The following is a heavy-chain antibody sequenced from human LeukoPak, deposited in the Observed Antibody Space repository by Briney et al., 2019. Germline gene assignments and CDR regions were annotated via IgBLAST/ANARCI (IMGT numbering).Heavy chain of an antibody. J-gene: IGHJ4*02. D-gene: IGHD5-24*01. CDR2: IYCSGST. V-gene: IGHV4-39*01. CDR1: GGSIRSSSYY. Sequence: SETLFLTCTVSGGSIRSSSYYWGWIRQPPGKGLGWIGSIYCSGSTYYNPSLKSRVTIYVDTSKNQFSLKLSSVTAADTAVYYCARHVGGPERWLQLIDYWGQGTLVTVSS. CDR3: ARHVGGPERWLQLIDY.